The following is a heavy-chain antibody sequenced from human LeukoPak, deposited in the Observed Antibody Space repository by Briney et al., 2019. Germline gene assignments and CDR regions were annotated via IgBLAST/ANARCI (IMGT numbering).Heavy chain of an antibody. CDR2: IKSNSDGGTT. CDR1: GFTFTNAW. V-gene: IGHV3-15*07. J-gene: IGHJ4*02. CDR3: STLLH. Sequence: GGSLRLSCAASGFTFTNAWMNRVRQAPGKGLEWVGRIKSNSDGGTTDYAAPVKGRFTISRDDSKHTVYLQMDSLKIEDTAVYYCSTLLHWGQGALVTVSS.